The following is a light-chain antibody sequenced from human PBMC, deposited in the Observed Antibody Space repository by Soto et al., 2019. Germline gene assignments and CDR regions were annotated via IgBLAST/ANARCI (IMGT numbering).Light chain of an antibody. CDR3: AAWDDSLKGYV. V-gene: IGLV1-44*01. CDR2: NDN. Sequence: QSVLTQPPSASGTPGQRVTISCSGSRSNIGSTTVHWYQHLSGTAPKLLIHNDNQWPSGVPDRFSGSKSGTSASLAISGLQSQDEADYYCAAWDDSLKGYVFGTGTKVTVL. J-gene: IGLJ1*01. CDR1: RSNIGSTT.